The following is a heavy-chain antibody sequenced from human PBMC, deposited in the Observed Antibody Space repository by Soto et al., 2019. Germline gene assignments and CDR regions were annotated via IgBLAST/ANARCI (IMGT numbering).Heavy chain of an antibody. J-gene: IGHJ6*02. Sequence: PGESLKISCKGSGYSFTSYWIGWVRQMPGKGLEWMGIIYPGDSDTGYSPSFQGQVTISADKSISTAYLQWSSLKASDTAMYYCARRHKGYSSGWYPYYYYYYGMDVWGQGTTVTVSS. D-gene: IGHD6-19*01. V-gene: IGHV5-51*01. CDR3: ARRHKGYSSGWYPYYYYYYGMDV. CDR1: GYSFTSYW. CDR2: IYPGDSDT.